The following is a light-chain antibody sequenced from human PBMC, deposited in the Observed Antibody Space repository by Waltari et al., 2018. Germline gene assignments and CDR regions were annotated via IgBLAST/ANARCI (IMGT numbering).Light chain of an antibody. CDR1: QSVSRA. J-gene: IGKJ1*01. V-gene: IGKV3-20*01. CDR3: QHYVRLPAT. Sequence: EIVLTQSPGSLSSSQGARVTLSCRASQSVSRALAWYQQKPGQAPRLLIFGASNRATGIPDRFSGSGSETDFSLTISRLEPEDFAVYYCQHYVRLPATFGRGTKVEIK. CDR2: GAS.